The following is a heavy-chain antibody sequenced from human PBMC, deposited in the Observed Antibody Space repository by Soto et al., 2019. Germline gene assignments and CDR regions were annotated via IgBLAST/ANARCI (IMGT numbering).Heavy chain of an antibody. V-gene: IGHV1-2*02. J-gene: IGHJ6*02. CDR1: GYTFTAYH. D-gene: IGHD3-10*02. Sequence: QVRLVQSGAEVKEPGDSVRVSCEASGYTFTAYHIHWVRQAPGQGLEWMGWINPKFGDTGYAQDFQGRVSMTSDTSISTVYMELSRLTSDDTAIYYCARNMDYYYGRGSGNGHGVCCQGTTVTVFS. CDR2: INPKFGDT. CDR3: ARNMDYYYGRGSGNGHGV.